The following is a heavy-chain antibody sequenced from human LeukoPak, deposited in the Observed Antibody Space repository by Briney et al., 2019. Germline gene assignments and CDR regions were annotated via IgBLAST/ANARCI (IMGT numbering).Heavy chain of an antibody. J-gene: IGHJ6*03. Sequence: GASVKVSCKASGGTFSSYAISWVRQAPGQGLEWMGGIIPIFGTANYAQKFQGRVTITADESTSTAYMELSSLRSEDTAVYYCARDKAGRSGYSLTYDGTMDVWGKGTTVTVSS. CDR1: GGTFSSYA. D-gene: IGHD3-3*01. CDR2: IIPIFGTA. V-gene: IGHV1-69*13. CDR3: ARDKAGRSGYSLTYDGTMDV.